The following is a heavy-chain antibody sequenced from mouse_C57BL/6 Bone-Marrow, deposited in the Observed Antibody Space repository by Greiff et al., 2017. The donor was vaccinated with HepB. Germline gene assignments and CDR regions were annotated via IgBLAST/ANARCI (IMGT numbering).Heavy chain of an antibody. CDR3: ARDPILLRYYAMDY. Sequence: EVKLMESGPGLVKPSQSLSLTCSVTGYSITSGYYWNWIRQFPGNKLEWMGYISYDGSNNYNPSLKNRISITRDTSKNQFFLKLNSVTTEDTATYYCARDPILLRYYAMDYWGQGTSVTVSS. V-gene: IGHV3-6*01. CDR1: GYSITSGYY. CDR2: ISYDGSN. D-gene: IGHD1-1*01. J-gene: IGHJ4*01.